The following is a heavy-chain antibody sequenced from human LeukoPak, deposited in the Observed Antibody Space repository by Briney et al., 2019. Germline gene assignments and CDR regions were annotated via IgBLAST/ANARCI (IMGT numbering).Heavy chain of an antibody. Sequence: SETLSLTCTVSGGSISSSSYYWGWIRQPPGKGLEWIGSIYYSGTTYYNPSLNSRVTIPVDTSKNQFSLKLSSVTAADTAVYYCARQEYYDSSGYYWGQGTLVTVSS. CDR3: ARQEYYDSSGYY. J-gene: IGHJ4*02. V-gene: IGHV4-39*01. CDR1: GGSISSSSYY. CDR2: IYYSGTT. D-gene: IGHD3-22*01.